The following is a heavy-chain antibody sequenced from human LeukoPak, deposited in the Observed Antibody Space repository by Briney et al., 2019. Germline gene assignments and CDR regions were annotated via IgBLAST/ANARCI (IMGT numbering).Heavy chain of an antibody. J-gene: IGHJ3*02. CDR1: GYTFTGYY. CDR3: ATKGEMVDTAMADDAFDI. D-gene: IGHD5-18*01. CDR2: INPNSGGT. V-gene: IGHV1-2*02. Sequence: ASVKVSRKASGYTFTGYYMHWVRQAPGQGLEWMGWINPNSGGTNYAQKFQGRVTMTRDTSISTAYMELSRLRSDDTAVYYCATKGEMVDTAMADDAFDIWGQGTMVTVSS.